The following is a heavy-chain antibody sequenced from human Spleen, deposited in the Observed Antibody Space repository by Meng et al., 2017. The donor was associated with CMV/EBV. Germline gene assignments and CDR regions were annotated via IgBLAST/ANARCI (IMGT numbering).Heavy chain of an antibody. V-gene: IGHV1-2*02. D-gene: IGHD5-18*01. CDR1: GYTFTGYY. CDR2: INPNSGGT. Sequence: ASVKVSCKASGYTFTGYYMHWVRQAPGQGLEWMGWINPNSGGTDYAQRFQGRVTMTRDTAISTAYMELSRLRSDDTAVYFCARAPGYMSPWGQGTLVTVSS. CDR3: ARAPGYMSP. J-gene: IGHJ5*02.